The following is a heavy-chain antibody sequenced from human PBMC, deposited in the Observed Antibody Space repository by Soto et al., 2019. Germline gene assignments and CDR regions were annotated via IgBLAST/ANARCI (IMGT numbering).Heavy chain of an antibody. J-gene: IGHJ4*02. CDR2: IYYSGST. Sequence: NPSETLSLTCTVSGGSISSSSYYWGWIRQPPGKGLEWIGSIYYSGSTYYNPSLKSRVTISVDTSKNQFSLKLSSVTAADTAVYYCAFFGVDLGWWGNPDFSGYWGQGTLVTVSS. CDR3: AFFGVDLGWWGNPDFSGY. D-gene: IGHD3-3*01. V-gene: IGHV4-39*01. CDR1: GGSISSSSYY.